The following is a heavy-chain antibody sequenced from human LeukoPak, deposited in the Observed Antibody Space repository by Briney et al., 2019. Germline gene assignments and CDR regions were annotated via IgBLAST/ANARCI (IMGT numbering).Heavy chain of an antibody. J-gene: IGHJ3*01. Sequence: PGGSLRLSCVASGFSVSNYYTSWVRQAPGKGLEWVAVNNGGGTTYYADSVKGRFTISRDNSKNTVYFQMNSLRVEDTAIYYCARVALYALDVWGQGTKVTVSS. V-gene: IGHV3-53*01. D-gene: IGHD3-16*01. CDR2: NNGGGTT. CDR3: ARVALYALDV. CDR1: GFSVSNYY.